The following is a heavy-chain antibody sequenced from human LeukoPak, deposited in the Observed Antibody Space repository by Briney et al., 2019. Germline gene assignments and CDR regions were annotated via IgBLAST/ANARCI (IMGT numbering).Heavy chain of an antibody. V-gene: IGHV3-23*01. CDR2: ISGSGDT. J-gene: IGHJ4*02. D-gene: IGHD5-18*01. Sequence: TGGSLRLSCAVSGFSYSSYAMSWVRQAPGKGLEGVSTISGSGDTYYVDSVKGRFTISRDNSKNTLYLQMNSLRAEDTAVYYCAKEGGYNYGYPDSWGQGTLVTVSS. CDR3: AKEGGYNYGYPDS. CDR1: GFSYSSYA.